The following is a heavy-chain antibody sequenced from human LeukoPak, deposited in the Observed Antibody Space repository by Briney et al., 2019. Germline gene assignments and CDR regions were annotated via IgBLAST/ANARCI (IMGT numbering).Heavy chain of an antibody. J-gene: IGHJ4*02. Sequence: PSETLSLTCAVSGGSISSSNWWSWVRQPPGQGLEWIGEIYHSGSTNYNPSLKSRVTISVDKSKNQFSLKLSSVTAADTAVYYCARDQMRSYYLFDYWGQGTLVTVSS. CDR2: IYHSGST. V-gene: IGHV4-4*02. CDR3: ARDQMRSYYLFDY. D-gene: IGHD3-10*01. CDR1: GGSISSSNW.